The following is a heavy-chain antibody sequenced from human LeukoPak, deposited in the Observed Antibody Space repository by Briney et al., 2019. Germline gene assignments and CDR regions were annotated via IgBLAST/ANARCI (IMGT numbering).Heavy chain of an antibody. CDR1: GGSFSSYS. J-gene: IGHJ2*01. CDR2: IIEKGNA. Sequence: PSETLSLTCALYGGSFSSYSWSWTWIRQTPEKGLEWIGEIIEKGNANYNPSLKSRVTIDLDTSKNQFSLKLTSMTAADTAMYYCARGYYPPRWYFDLWGCGTLVTVSS. V-gene: IGHV4-34*01. D-gene: IGHD3-10*01. CDR3: ARGYYPPRWYFDL.